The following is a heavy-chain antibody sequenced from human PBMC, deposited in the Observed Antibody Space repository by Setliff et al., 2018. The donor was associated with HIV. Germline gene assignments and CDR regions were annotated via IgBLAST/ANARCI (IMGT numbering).Heavy chain of an antibody. CDR3: ARHAVPHYYDSSGPS. V-gene: IGHV4-34*01. J-gene: IGHJ5*02. Sequence: SETLSLTCAVYGGSLSGYYWRWIRQPPGKGLEWIGDVSHTGSTNYNPSLKSRVTISVDTSKNQFSLKLNSVTAADTAVYYCARHAVPHYYDSSGPSWGPGTLVTAPQ. CDR2: VSHTGST. D-gene: IGHD3-22*01. CDR1: GGSLSGYY.